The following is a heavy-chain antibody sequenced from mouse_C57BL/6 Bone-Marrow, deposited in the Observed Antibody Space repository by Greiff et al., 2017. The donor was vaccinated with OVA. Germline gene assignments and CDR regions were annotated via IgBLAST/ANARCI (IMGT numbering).Heavy chain of an antibody. CDR3: TTRNYGSSYVVYAMDY. D-gene: IGHD1-1*01. J-gene: IGHJ4*01. CDR2: IDPENGDT. V-gene: IGHV14-4*01. Sequence: VQLKQSGAELVRPGASVKLSCTASGFNIKDDYMHWVKQRPEQGLEWIGWIDPENGDTEYASKFQGKATITADTSSNTAYLQLSSLTSEDTAVYYCTTRNYGSSYVVYAMDYWGQGTSVTVSS. CDR1: GFNIKDDY.